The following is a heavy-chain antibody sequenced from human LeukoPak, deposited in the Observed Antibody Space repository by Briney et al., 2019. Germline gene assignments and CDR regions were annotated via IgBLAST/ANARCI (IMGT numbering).Heavy chain of an antibody. CDR3: AREMDDSSALGAFDI. CDR2: IRYDGSNK. V-gene: IGHV3-30*02. Sequence: GGFLRLSCAASGFTFSSYGMHWVRQAPGKGLEWVAFIRYDGSNKYYADSVKGRFTISRDNSKNTLYLQMNSLRAEDTAVYYCAREMDDSSALGAFDIWGQGTMVTVSS. CDR1: GFTFSSYG. J-gene: IGHJ3*02. D-gene: IGHD3-22*01.